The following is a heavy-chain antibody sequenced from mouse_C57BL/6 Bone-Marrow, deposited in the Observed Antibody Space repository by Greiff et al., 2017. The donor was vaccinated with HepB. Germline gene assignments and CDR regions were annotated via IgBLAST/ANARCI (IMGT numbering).Heavy chain of an antibody. CDR3: ARHYYGSSYYFDY. CDR2: IYPGDGDT. V-gene: IGHV1-82*01. Sequence: VQLQQSGPELVKPGASVKISCKASGYAFSSSWMNWVKQRPGKGLEWIGRIYPGDGDTNYNGKFKGKATLTVDTSSSTAYMQLSSLTSEDSAVYFCARHYYGSSYYFDYWGQGTTLTVSS. J-gene: IGHJ2*01. CDR1: GYAFSSSW. D-gene: IGHD1-1*01.